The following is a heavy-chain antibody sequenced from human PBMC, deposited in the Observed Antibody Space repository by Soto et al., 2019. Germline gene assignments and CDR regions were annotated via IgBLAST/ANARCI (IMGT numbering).Heavy chain of an antibody. V-gene: IGHV4-34*01. J-gene: IGHJ4*02. CDR3: ARGAIMVRGVISGFYFDY. D-gene: IGHD3-10*01. CDR1: GGSISGYY. CDR2: INHSGST. Sequence: SETLSLTCTVSGGSISGYYWSWIRQPPGKGLEWIGEINHSGSTNYNPSLKSRVTISVDTSKNQFSLKLSSVTAADTAVYYCARGAIMVRGVISGFYFDYWGQGTLVTVSS.